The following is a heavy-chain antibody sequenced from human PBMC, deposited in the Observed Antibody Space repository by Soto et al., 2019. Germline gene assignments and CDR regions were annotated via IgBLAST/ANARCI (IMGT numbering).Heavy chain of an antibody. CDR1: GYTFTNYA. J-gene: IGHJ4*02. CDR3: ARARSWFVTDD. V-gene: IGHV1-3*01. CDR2: INAGNGNT. Sequence: VASVKVSCKASGYTFTNYAMHWVRQAPGQRLEWMGWINAGNGNTKYSQKFQGRVTITRDTSASIAYMELSSLRSEDTAVYYCARARSWFVTDDWGQGTLVTVYS. D-gene: IGHD6-13*01.